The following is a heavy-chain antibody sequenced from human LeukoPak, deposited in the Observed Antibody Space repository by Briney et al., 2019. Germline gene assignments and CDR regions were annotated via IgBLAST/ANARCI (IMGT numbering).Heavy chain of an antibody. D-gene: IGHD3-9*01. CDR2: IYYSGST. CDR3: ARDRAYDILGYGMDV. Sequence: SETLSLTCTVSGGSISSYYWSWIRQSPGKGLEWIGYIYYSGSTNYNPSLKSRVTISVDTSKNQFSLKLSSVTAADTAVYYCARDRAYDILGYGMDVWGQGTPVTVSS. CDR1: GGSISSYY. V-gene: IGHV4-59*01. J-gene: IGHJ6*02.